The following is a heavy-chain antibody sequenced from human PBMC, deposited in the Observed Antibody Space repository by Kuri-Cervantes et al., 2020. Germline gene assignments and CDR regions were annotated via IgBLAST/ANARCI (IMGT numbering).Heavy chain of an antibody. V-gene: IGHV4-39*01. D-gene: IGHD1-1*01. Sequence: SETLSLTCAVSGGSVSSSSHFWGWVRQPPGKGLEWIGSISYSGTTHYNMSLKSRVAMSVDTSKTQFSLKLSSVTAADTALYYCARTGRTSQGRGWFGPWGQGTQVTVSS. CDR2: ISYSGTT. J-gene: IGHJ5*02. CDR1: GGSVSSSSHF. CDR3: ARTGRTSQGRGWFGP.